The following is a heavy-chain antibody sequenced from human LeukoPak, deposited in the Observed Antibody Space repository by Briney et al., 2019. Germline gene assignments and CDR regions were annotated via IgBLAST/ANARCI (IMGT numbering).Heavy chain of an antibody. CDR2: IVPILGIA. V-gene: IGHV1-69*04. J-gene: IGHJ4*02. D-gene: IGHD6-6*01. CDR3: ARQSPEYSSSSVDY. Sequence: SVKVSCKASGGTFSSYAISWVRQAPGQGLEWMGRIVPILGIANYAQKFQGRVTITADKSTSTAYMELSSLRSEDTAVYYCARQSPEYSSSSVDYWGQGTLVTVSS. CDR1: GGTFSSYA.